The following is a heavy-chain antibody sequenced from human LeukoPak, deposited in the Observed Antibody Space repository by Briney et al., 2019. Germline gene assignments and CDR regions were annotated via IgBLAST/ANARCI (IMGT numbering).Heavy chain of an antibody. CDR1: GFTFSSYG. CDR2: ISYDGSNK. Sequence: GGSLRLSCAASGFTFSSYGMHWVRQAPGKGLEWVAVISYDGSNKYYADSVKGRFTISRDNSKNTLYLQMNSLRAEDTAVYYCAKCGSCSWYVASLDYWGQGTLVTVSS. V-gene: IGHV3-30*18. CDR3: AKCGSCSWYVASLDY. D-gene: IGHD6-13*01. J-gene: IGHJ4*02.